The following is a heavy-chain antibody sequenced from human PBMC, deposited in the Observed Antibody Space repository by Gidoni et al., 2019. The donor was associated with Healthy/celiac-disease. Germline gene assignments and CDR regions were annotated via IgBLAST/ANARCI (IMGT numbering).Heavy chain of an antibody. CDR1: GFPFSSYA. J-gene: IGHJ4*02. Sequence: EVQLVESGGGLVQPGGSLRLSCAASGFPFSSYAMHWVRQAPGKGLEYVSAISSNGGSTYYANSVKGRFTISRDNSKNTLYLQMGSLRAEDMAVYYCARPQLKRIAVAGGYDYWGQGTLVTVSS. CDR3: ARPQLKRIAVAGGYDY. D-gene: IGHD6-19*01. V-gene: IGHV3-64*01. CDR2: ISSNGGST.